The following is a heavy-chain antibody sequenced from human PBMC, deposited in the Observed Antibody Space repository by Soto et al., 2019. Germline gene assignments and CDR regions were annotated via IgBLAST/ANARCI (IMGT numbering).Heavy chain of an antibody. J-gene: IGHJ4*02. CDR1: GFTFSSYG. D-gene: IGHD2-8*01. CDR2: ISYDGSNK. CDR3: AKASPSGGCTNGVCSPEPYFDY. Sequence: GGSLRLSCAASGFTFSSYGMHWVRQAPGKGLEWVAVISYDGSNKYYADSVKGRFTISRDNSKNTLYLQMNSLRAEDTAVYYCAKASPSGGCTNGVCSPEPYFDYWGQGTLVTVSS. V-gene: IGHV3-30*18.